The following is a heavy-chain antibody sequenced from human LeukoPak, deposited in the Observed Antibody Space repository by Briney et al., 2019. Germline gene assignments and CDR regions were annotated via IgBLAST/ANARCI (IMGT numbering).Heavy chain of an antibody. V-gene: IGHV3-66*01. CDR2: IYSGGSA. J-gene: IGHJ5*02. D-gene: IGHD3-10*01. CDR3: ARGGNYYGSGSYYDNWFDP. Sequence: GGSLRLSCAASGFTFSSYAMSWVRQAPGKGLEWVSVIYSGGSAYYADSVKGRFTISRDNSKNTLYLQMNSLRAEDTAVYYCARGGNYYGSGSYYDNWFDPWGQGTLVTVSS. CDR1: GFTFSSYA.